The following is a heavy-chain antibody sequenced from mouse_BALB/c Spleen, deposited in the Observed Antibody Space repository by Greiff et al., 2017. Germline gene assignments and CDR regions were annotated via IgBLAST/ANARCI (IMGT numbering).Heavy chain of an antibody. Sequence: EVQLVESGGGLVKPGGSLKLSCAASGFTFSSYTMPWVRQTPEKRLEWVATISSGGSYTYYPDSVKGRFTISRDNATNTLYLQMSSLKSEDTAMYYCTRDPYGNLFAYWGQGTLVTVSA. V-gene: IGHV5-6-4*01. CDR3: TRDPYGNLFAY. CDR2: ISSGGSYT. CDR1: GFTFSSYT. D-gene: IGHD2-1*01. J-gene: IGHJ3*01.